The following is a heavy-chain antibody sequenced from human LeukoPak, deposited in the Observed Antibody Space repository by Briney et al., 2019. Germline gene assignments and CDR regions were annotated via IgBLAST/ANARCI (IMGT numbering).Heavy chain of an antibody. Sequence: GGSLRLSCAASGFIFSNFAMPWVRQAPGKGLEYVAAISSNGGSTYHANSVKGRFTISRDNSKNTLYLQMGSLRAEDMAVYYCARVRIQLWESFDYWGQGTLVTVSS. CDR3: ARVRIQLWESFDY. V-gene: IGHV3-64*01. CDR1: GFIFSNFA. D-gene: IGHD5-18*01. J-gene: IGHJ4*02. CDR2: ISSNGGST.